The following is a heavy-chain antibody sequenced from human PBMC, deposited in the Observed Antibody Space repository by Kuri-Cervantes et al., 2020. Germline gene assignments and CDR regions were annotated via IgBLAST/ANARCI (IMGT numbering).Heavy chain of an antibody. CDR1: GFTFSNYA. CDR3: AKNSGWVFDP. Sequence: GESLKISCAASGFTFSNYAIYWVRQAPGKGLEWVAVISYDGSNKYYADSVKGRFTISRDNSKNTLYLQMNSLRAEDTAVYYCAKNSGWVFDPWGQGTLVTVSS. J-gene: IGHJ5*02. V-gene: IGHV3-30*18. D-gene: IGHD3-10*01. CDR2: ISYDGSNK.